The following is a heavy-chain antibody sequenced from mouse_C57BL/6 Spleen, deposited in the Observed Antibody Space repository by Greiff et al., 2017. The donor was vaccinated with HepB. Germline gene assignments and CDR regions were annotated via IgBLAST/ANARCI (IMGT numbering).Heavy chain of an antibody. CDR1: GYTFTSYW. J-gene: IGHJ4*01. Sequence: QVQLKQPGAELVKPGASVKLSCKASGYTFTSYWMHWVKQRPGQGLEWIGMIHPNSGSTNYNEKFKSKATLTVDKSSSTAYMQLSSLTSEDSAVYYCARKDDYGSRRGTYYAMDYWGQGTSVTVSS. D-gene: IGHD1-1*01. CDR2: IHPNSGST. CDR3: ARKDDYGSRRGTYYAMDY. V-gene: IGHV1-64*01.